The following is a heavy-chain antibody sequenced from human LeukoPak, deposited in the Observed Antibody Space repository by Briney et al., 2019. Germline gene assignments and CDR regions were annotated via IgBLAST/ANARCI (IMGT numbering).Heavy chain of an antibody. CDR1: GGSISSGGYY. CDR2: IYYSGST. Sequence: PSQTLSLTCTVSGGSISSGGYYWNWIRQHPGKGLEWIGYIYYSGSTYYNPSLKSRVTISVDTSKNQFSLKLSSVTAADTAVYYCARGDSGTASFDPWGQGTLVTVSS. J-gene: IGHJ5*02. CDR3: ARGDSGTASFDP. V-gene: IGHV4-31*03. D-gene: IGHD3-10*01.